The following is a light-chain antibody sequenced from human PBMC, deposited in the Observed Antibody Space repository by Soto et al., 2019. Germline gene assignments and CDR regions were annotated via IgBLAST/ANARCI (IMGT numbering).Light chain of an antibody. CDR3: TSFARGSTLV. Sequence: QSVLTQPAAVSGSPGQSITISCTGTSSDVGNYNLVSWYQQYPGKAPKLMIYATSKRPSGVSNRFSGSKSGDTASLTISGLQAEDEAGYYCTSFARGSTLVFGGGTKLTVL. CDR2: ATS. CDR1: SSDVGNYNL. J-gene: IGLJ3*02. V-gene: IGLV2-23*01.